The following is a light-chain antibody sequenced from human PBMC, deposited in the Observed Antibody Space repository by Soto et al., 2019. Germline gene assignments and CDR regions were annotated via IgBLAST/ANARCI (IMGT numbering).Light chain of an antibody. CDR2: GAS. V-gene: IGKV3-15*01. CDR3: QHYNNWPPLT. Sequence: EIVMTQSPATLSVSPGERATLSCRASQSVSSNLAWYQQKPGQAPRLLIYGASTRATGIPARFSGSGSGSEFPLTISSLLSEDFVVYECQHYNNWPPLTFGGGTKVEIK. CDR1: QSVSSN. J-gene: IGKJ4*01.